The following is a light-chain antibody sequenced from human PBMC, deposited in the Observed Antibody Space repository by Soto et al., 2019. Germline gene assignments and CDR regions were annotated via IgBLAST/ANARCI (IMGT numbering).Light chain of an antibody. V-gene: IGKV3-20*01. CDR3: QQYGSSPIT. Sequence: EIVLTQSPGTLSLSPGERATLSCSSSQSVSSSYLAWYQQKPGQAPRLLIYGASSRATGIPDRFSGSGSGTDFTLTISRLEPEDFAVYYCQQYGSSPITFGQGTRLVIK. J-gene: IGKJ5*01. CDR2: GAS. CDR1: QSVSSSY.